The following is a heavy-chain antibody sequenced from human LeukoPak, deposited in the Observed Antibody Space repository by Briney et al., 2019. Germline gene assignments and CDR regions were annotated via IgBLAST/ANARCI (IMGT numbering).Heavy chain of an antibody. CDR3: VKVTAAGFVDH. Sequence: GRSLRLSCAASGFTFDDYAMHWVRHAPGKGLEGVSGIGWNSGGIVYADSVRGRFTISTDNAKKSLYLQMNSLGAEDTALYYCVKVTAAGFVDHWGQGTLVTVSS. D-gene: IGHD6-13*01. CDR2: IGWNSGGI. J-gene: IGHJ4*02. V-gene: IGHV3-9*01. CDR1: GFTFDDYA.